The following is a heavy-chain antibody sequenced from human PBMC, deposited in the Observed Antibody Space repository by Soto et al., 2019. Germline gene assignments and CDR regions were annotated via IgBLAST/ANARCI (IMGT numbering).Heavy chain of an antibody. CDR2: IKQDGSEK. D-gene: IGHD6-13*01. Sequence: GGSLRLSCAASGFTFSSYWMSWVRQAPGKGLEWVANIKQDGSEKYYVDSVKGRFTISRDNAKNSLYLQMNSLRAEDTAVYYCARDSLGASSWFPSAYNRFAPWGQGTLVTVSS. V-gene: IGHV3-7*01. J-gene: IGHJ5*02. CDR1: GFTFSSYW. CDR3: ARDSLGASSWFPSAYNRFAP.